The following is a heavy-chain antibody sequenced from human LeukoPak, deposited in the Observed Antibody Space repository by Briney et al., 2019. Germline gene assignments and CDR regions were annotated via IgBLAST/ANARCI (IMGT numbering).Heavy chain of an antibody. CDR1: GFTFSSIW. CDR2: INPDGSEK. CDR3: ARPGIAGGAFDI. D-gene: IGHD1-26*01. J-gene: IGHJ3*02. Sequence: GGSLRLSCAASGFTFSSIWMNWVRQVPGKGLEWVGNINPDGSEKYYVDSVEGRFTISRDNSKNSMYLQMNSQRAEDTAVYYCARPGIAGGAFDIWGQGTVVIVSS. V-gene: IGHV3-7*01.